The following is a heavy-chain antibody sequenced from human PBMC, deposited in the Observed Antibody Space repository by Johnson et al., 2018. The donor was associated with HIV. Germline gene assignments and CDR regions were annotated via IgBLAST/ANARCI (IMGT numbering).Heavy chain of an antibody. CDR3: ARLRSPDAFDI. D-gene: IGHD2-15*01. J-gene: IGHJ3*02. Sequence: VQVVESGGGLVQPGGSLRLSCAASGFTFSNYAIHWVRQAPGKGLEYVSAISGNGGSTYYANSVKGRFTISRDNSKNTLCLQMGSLRAEDMGVYYCARLRSPDAFDIWGQGTMVTVSS. CDR1: GFTFSNYA. V-gene: IGHV3-64*01. CDR2: ISGNGGST.